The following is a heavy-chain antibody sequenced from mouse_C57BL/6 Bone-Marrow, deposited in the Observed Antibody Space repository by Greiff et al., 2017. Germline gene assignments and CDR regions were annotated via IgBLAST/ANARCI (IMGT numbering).Heavy chain of an antibody. V-gene: IGHV1-80*01. J-gene: IGHJ3*01. Sequence: QVQLQQSGPELVKPGASVKISCKASGYAFSSYWMNWVKQRPGKGLEWIGQIYPGDGDTNYNGKFKGKATLTADKSSSTAYMQLSSLTSEDSAVYFCARSNYGSFAWFAYWGQGTLVTVSA. CDR2: IYPGDGDT. CDR1: GYAFSSYW. CDR3: ARSNYGSFAWFAY. D-gene: IGHD1-1*01.